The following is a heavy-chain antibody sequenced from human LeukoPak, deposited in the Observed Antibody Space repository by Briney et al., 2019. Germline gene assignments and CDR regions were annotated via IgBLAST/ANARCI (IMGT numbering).Heavy chain of an antibody. V-gene: IGHV4-59*01. Sequence: PSETLSLTCTVSGGSLSSYYWSWNRQSPGKGLQWIGYIFYTGNTNYNPSLKSRVTISVDTSKNQFSLNLTSVTAADTALYYCARGPTRYYFDYWGQGTLVTVSS. CDR2: IFYTGNT. CDR3: ARGPTRYYFDY. J-gene: IGHJ4*02. D-gene: IGHD1-1*01. CDR1: GGSLSSYY.